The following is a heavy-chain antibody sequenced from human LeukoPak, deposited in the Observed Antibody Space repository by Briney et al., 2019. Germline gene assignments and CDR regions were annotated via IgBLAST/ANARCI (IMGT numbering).Heavy chain of an antibody. CDR1: GFTFSSYA. J-gene: IGHJ4*02. CDR2: ISYDGSNK. Sequence: GGSLRLSCAASGFTFSSYAMHWVRQAPGKGLEWVAVISYDGSNKYYADSVKGRFTISRDNSKNTLYLQMNSLRAEDTAVYYCARADRPALNYDFWSAFDYWGQGTLVTVSS. D-gene: IGHD3-3*01. CDR3: ARADRPALNYDFWSAFDY. V-gene: IGHV3-30-3*01.